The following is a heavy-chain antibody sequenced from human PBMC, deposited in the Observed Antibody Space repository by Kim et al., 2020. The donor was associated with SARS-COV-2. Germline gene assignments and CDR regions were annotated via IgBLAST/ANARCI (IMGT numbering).Heavy chain of an antibody. CDR2: IDHSGST. CDR1: GGSISSSNW. J-gene: IGHJ5*02. CDR3: ARGVSSAWTLRDYYDP. D-gene: IGHD6-19*01. V-gene: IGHV4-4*02. Sequence: SETLSLTCAVSGGSISSSNWWSWVRQPPGKGLEWIGEIDHSGSTNYNSSLKSRLTIEEDKAKNQFSLKLRSVTAADTAVYYCARGVSSAWTLRDYYDPWG.